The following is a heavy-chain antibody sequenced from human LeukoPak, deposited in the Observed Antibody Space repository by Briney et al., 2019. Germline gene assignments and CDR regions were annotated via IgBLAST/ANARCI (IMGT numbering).Heavy chain of an antibody. J-gene: IGHJ6*03. CDR2: VYNSVDT. D-gene: IGHD6-13*01. V-gene: IGHV4-4*09. Sequence: SETLSLTCAVSGGSIRSYHWSWIRQPPGKGLEWIGYVYNSVDTNYHPSLKSRVTISMDTSKNQVSLRLTSVTAADTAVYYCARRAAGRFYYYYYMDVWGTGTTVTVS. CDR1: GGSIRSYH. CDR3: ARRAAGRFYYYYYMDV.